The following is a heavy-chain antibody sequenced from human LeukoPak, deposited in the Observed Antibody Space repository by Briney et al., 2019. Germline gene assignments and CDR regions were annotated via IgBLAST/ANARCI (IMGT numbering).Heavy chain of an antibody. V-gene: IGHV3-23*01. CDR3: AKVSGIGVAGYPLDS. CDR2: ISGSGGST. CDR1: GFTFSSYA. D-gene: IGHD6-19*01. Sequence: GGSLRLSCAASGFTFSSYAISWVRQAPGKGLEWVSGISGSGGSTSYAVSGKGRFTISRDNSKNTLYLQMNTLRAEDTAVYYCAKVSGIGVAGYPLDSWGQGTLVTVSS. J-gene: IGHJ4*02.